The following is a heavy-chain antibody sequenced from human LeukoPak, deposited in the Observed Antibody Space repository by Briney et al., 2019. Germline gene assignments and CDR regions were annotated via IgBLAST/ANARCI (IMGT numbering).Heavy chain of an antibody. CDR3: ARDRKLYAV. J-gene: IGHJ4*02. Sequence: GKSLRLSCTASGFTFSDYAMSWVRQAPGVGLEWVSAIDGGGGRTWHADSVKGRFTISRDNSKNTLYLQVNSLRTEDTAVYYCARDRKLYAVWGQGTLVTVSS. CDR2: IDGGGGRT. CDR1: GFTFSDYA. V-gene: IGHV3-23*01. D-gene: IGHD2/OR15-2a*01.